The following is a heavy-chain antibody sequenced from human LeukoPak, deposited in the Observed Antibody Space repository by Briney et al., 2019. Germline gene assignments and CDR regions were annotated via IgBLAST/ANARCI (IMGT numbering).Heavy chain of an antibody. CDR2: IYYSGST. CDR1: GGSISSSSYY. J-gene: IGHJ4*02. CDR3: ARVYSSSWYIVY. D-gene: IGHD6-13*01. V-gene: IGHV4-39*07. Sequence: SETLSLTCTVSGGSISSSSYYWGWIRQPPGKGLEWIGSIYYSGSTYYNPSLKSRVTISVDTSKNQFSLKLSSVTAADTAVYYCARVYSSSWYIVYWGQGTLVTVSS.